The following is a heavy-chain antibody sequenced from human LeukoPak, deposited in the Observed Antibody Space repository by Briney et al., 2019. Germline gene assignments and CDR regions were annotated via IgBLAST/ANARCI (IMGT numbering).Heavy chain of an antibody. J-gene: IGHJ6*04. CDR2: ISYDGSNK. D-gene: IGHD2-21*02. Sequence: PGRSLRLSCAASGLTFSSYAMHWVRQAPGKGLEWVAVISYDGSNKYYADSVKGRFTISRDNSKNTLYLQMNSLRAEDTAVYYCARDLCGGDCYSKGDYYYGMDVWGKGTTVTVSS. V-gene: IGHV3-30*04. CDR3: ARDLCGGDCYSKGDYYYGMDV. CDR1: GLTFSSYA.